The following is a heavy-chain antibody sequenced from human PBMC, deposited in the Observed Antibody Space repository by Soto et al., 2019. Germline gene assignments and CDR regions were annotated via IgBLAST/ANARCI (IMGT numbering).Heavy chain of an antibody. V-gene: IGHV3-13*01. Sequence: EVQLVESGGGLVQPGGSLRLSCAASGFTFSSYDMHWVRQATGKGLEWVSAIGTAGDTYYPGSVKGRFTISRENAKNSLYLQMNSLRAEDTAVYYCARVSAVRYFDLWAVAPWSLSPQ. D-gene: IGHD6-19*01. CDR1: GFTFSSYD. J-gene: IGHJ2*01. CDR3: ARVSAVRYFDL. CDR2: IGTAGDT.